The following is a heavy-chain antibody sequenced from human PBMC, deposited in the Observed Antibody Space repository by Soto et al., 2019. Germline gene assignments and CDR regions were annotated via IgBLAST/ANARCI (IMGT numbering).Heavy chain of an antibody. V-gene: IGHV4-39*01. CDR3: AIPRGLDCSGGSCFLFGRGPVWAFDI. J-gene: IGHJ3*02. CDR1: GGSLSSSSYY. CDR2: IYYSGST. Sequence: SETLSLTCTVSGGSLSSSSYYWGWIRQPPGKGLEWIGSIYYSGSTYYNPSLKSRVTISVDTSKNQFSLKLSSVTAADTAVYYCAIPRGLDCSGGSCFLFGRGPVWAFDIWGQGTMVSV. D-gene: IGHD2-15*01.